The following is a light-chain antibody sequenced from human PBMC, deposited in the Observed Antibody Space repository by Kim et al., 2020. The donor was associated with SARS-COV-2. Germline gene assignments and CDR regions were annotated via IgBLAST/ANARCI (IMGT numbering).Light chain of an antibody. CDR3: MIWTRNAVL. V-gene: IGLV5-37*01. Sequence: LTCTLPSDINVSSHNVDCFQQKPGSTPRYLLYYFSDPDKGQGSRVPSRFSGSKDASANTGILLISGLQSEDEADYYCMIWTRNAVLFGGGTQLTVL. J-gene: IGLJ2*01. CDR1: SDINVSSHN. CDR2: YFSDPDK.